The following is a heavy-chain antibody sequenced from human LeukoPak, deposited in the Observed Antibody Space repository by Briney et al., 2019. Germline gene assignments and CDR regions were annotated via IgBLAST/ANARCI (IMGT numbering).Heavy chain of an antibody. J-gene: IGHJ4*02. Sequence: GASVTVSCKASGYTFTDYYMHWVRQAPGQGLEWMGWINPNSGGTNYAQKFQGRVTMTMDTSISTSYMELSRLRSDDTAVYYCAILAGGSGRDYWGQGTLVTVSS. D-gene: IGHD2-15*01. V-gene: IGHV1-2*02. CDR2: INPNSGGT. CDR1: GYTFTDYY. CDR3: AILAGGSGRDY.